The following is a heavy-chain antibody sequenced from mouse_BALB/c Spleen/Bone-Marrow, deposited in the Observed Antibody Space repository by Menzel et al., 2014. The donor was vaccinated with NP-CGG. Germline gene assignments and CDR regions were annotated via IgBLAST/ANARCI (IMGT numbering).Heavy chain of an antibody. CDR3: ARWGYYYAMDY. D-gene: IGHD2-2*01. V-gene: IGHV5-17*02. CDR1: GFTFSSFG. Sequence: EVMLAESGGGLVQPGGSRKLSCAASGFTFSSFGMHWARRAPEKGLEWVAYISSGSSNINYADTVKGRFTISRDNPKNTLFLQMTSLRSEDTAMYYCARWGYYYAMDYWGQGTSVTVSS. CDR2: ISSGSSNI. J-gene: IGHJ4*01.